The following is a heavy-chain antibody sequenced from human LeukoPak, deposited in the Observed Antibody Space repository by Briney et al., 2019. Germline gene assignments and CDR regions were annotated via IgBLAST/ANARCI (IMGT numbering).Heavy chain of an antibody. CDR2: IYYSGST. V-gene: IGHV4-31*03. D-gene: IGHD6-13*01. CDR3: AREYSSKNWFDP. CDR1: GGSISSGGYY. Sequence: SETLSLTCTVSGGSISSGGYYWSWIRQHPGKGLEWIGYIYYSGSTYYNPSLKGRVTISVDTSKNQFSLKLSSVTAADTAVYYCAREYSSKNWFDPWGQGTLVTVSS. J-gene: IGHJ5*02.